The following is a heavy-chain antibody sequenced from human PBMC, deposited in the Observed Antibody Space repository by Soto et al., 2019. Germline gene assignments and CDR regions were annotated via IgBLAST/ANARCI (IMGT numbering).Heavy chain of an antibody. CDR2: INPNSGGT. J-gene: IGHJ6*02. D-gene: IGHD1-26*01. CDR1: GYTFTGYY. Sequence: ASVKVSCKASGYTFTGYYMHWVRQAPGQGLEWMGWINPNSGGTNYAQKFQGWVTMTRDTSISTAYMELSRLRSDDTAVYYCARGEYSGSYYGMDVWGQGTTVTVS. CDR3: ARGEYSGSYYGMDV. V-gene: IGHV1-2*04.